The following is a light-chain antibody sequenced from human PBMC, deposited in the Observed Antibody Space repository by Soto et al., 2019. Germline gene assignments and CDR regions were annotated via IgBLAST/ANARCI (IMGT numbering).Light chain of an antibody. J-gene: IGKJ3*01. V-gene: IGKV1-27*01. CDR3: QKYNSAPLR. CDR2: AAS. Sequence: DIQMTQSPSSLSASVVDRVTITCRASQGIRNYLAWYQQKPGKVPKLLLYAASTLHSGVPSRFSRSGSGTDFSLTISILQPEDVATYYCQKYNSAPLRFGPGTKVDIK. CDR1: QGIRNY.